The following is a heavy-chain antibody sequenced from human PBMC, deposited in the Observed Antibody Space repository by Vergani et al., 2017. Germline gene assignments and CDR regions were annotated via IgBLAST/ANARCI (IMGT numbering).Heavy chain of an antibody. D-gene: IGHD2/OR15-2a*01. CDR3: ANSVIAGNVGVAYFGMDV. J-gene: IGHJ6*02. CDR2: ILYDGSSE. CDR1: GFTLNTYG. V-gene: IGHV3-30*02. Sequence: QVQILQSGGGVVQTGGSLRLSCTLSGFTLNTYGIHWVRQAPGKGLEWVSFILYDGSSEYYGDSVKGRFTISRDKSQNTVNLQMNSLRTEDTAVYFCANSVIAGNVGVAYFGMDVWGQGTTVTVSS.